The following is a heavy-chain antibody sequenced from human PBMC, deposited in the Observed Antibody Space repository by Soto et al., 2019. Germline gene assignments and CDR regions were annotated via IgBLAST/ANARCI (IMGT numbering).Heavy chain of an antibody. CDR3: ARGVTSGSFPPFDL. CDR1: GYPFTNYG. V-gene: IGHV1-18*01. D-gene: IGHD1-26*01. Sequence: ASVKVSCKSSGYPFTNYGITWVRQAPGQGLEWMGWISPFNGNTNYAQTLQGRVTITADTSTSTVYMELRSLRSDDTAVYYCARGVTSGSFPPFDLWGQGTLVTVSS. CDR2: ISPFNGNT. J-gene: IGHJ4*02.